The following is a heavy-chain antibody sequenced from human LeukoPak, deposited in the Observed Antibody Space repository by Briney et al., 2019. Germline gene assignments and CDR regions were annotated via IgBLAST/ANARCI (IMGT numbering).Heavy chain of an antibody. CDR2: LSDDGSNK. V-gene: IGHV3-30*18. CDR1: RFTFSYFA. J-gene: IGHJ4*02. Sequence: GGSLRLSCAASRFTFSYFAMHWVRQAPGKGLEWVAVLSDDGSNKFYADSVKGRFTISRDNSKNTLYLQMNSLRAEDTAFYYCAKDPHSSSWYYFDSWGQGTLVTVS. D-gene: IGHD6-13*01. CDR3: AKDPHSSSWYYFDS.